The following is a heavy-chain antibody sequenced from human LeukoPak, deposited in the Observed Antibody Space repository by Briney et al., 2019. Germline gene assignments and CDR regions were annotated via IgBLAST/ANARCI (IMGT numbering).Heavy chain of an antibody. J-gene: IGHJ5*02. V-gene: IGHV1-18*01. CDR2: ISIYNGNT. D-gene: IGHD3-3*01. CDR3: ARITYDFWSGYYMPDDP. Sequence: ASVKVSCKASGYTLTSYGISWVRQAPGQGIEWMGWISIYNGNTDYAQKLRGRVTMTTDTSTSTAYLELRGLRSDDTAVYYCARITYDFWSGYYMPDDPWGQGTLVTVSS. CDR1: GYTLTSYG.